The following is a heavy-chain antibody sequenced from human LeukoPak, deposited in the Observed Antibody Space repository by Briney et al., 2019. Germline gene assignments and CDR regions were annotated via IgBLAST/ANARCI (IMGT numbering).Heavy chain of an antibody. Sequence: SVKVSCKASGGTFSSYAISWVRQAPGQGLEWTGRIIPILGIANYAQKFQGRVTITADKSTSTAYMELSSLRSEDTAVYYCAREYDSSSWAPFYYYGMDVWGQGTTVTVSS. CDR2: IIPILGIA. V-gene: IGHV1-69*04. CDR1: GGTFSSYA. CDR3: AREYDSSSWAPFYYYGMDV. J-gene: IGHJ6*02. D-gene: IGHD6-13*01.